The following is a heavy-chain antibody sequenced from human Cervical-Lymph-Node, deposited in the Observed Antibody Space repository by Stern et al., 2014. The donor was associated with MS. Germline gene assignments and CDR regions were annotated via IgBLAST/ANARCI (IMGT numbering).Heavy chain of an antibody. CDR3: ARGRELLSLDY. CDR2: MNPYSGNA. J-gene: IGHJ4*02. Sequence: QLVQSGAEVKKPGASVQVSCKASGYTFTSYDINWVRQGTGQGLEWMGWMNPYSGNAVYAQKFQGRVTMTRDTSTSTAYLELTSLRSEDTAVFYCARGRELLSLDYWGQGTLVTVSS. CDR1: GYTFTSYD. V-gene: IGHV1-8*01. D-gene: IGHD1-26*01.